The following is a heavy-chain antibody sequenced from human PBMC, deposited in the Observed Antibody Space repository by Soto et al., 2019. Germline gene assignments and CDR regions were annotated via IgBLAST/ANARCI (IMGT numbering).Heavy chain of an antibody. CDR1: GGSISSGGYS. Sequence: SETLSLTCAVSGGSISSGGYSWSWIRQPPGKGLEWIGYIYHSGSTYYNPSLKSRVTISVDRSKNQFSLKLSSVTAADTAVYYCARHATLLSSWFDPWGQGTLVTVSS. CDR2: IYHSGST. V-gene: IGHV4-30-2*01. CDR3: ARHATLLSSWFDP. J-gene: IGHJ5*02. D-gene: IGHD2-15*01.